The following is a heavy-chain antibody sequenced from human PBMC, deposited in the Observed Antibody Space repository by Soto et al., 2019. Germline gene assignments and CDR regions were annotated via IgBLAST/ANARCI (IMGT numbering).Heavy chain of an antibody. D-gene: IGHD4-4*01. CDR1: GFSLNARPVA. V-gene: IGHV2-5*02. CDR3: VHEDYTELGDPFDI. CDR2: IYGDDNK. J-gene: IGHJ3*02. Sequence: QITLKESGPALVRPTQTLTLTCSFSGFSLNARPVAVGWIRQPPGKALEWLALIYGDDNKLYRPSLKGRLTITKDTSKSQVILTMTNVDPVDTATYYCVHEDYTELGDPFDIWGQGTMVSVSS.